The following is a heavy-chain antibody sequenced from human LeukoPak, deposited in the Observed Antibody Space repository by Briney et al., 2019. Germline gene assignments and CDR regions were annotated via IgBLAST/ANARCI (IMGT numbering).Heavy chain of an antibody. CDR3: ATNGLRISPGGVGFDY. Sequence: GASVKVSCKASGGTFSSYAISWVRQAPRQGLEWMGGIIPIFGTANYAQKFQGRVTITADESTSTAYMELSSLRSEDTAVYYCATNGLRISPGGVGFDYWGQGTLVTVSS. CDR2: IIPIFGTA. D-gene: IGHD2-8*01. CDR1: GGTFSSYA. J-gene: IGHJ4*02. V-gene: IGHV1-69*13.